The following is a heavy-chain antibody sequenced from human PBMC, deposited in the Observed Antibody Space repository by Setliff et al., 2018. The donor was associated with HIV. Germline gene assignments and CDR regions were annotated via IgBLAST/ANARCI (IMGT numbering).Heavy chain of an antibody. CDR3: ARGGGYDRSGYYPFDY. V-gene: IGHV4-4*07. D-gene: IGHD3-22*01. J-gene: IGHJ4*02. CDR1: GGSISAYY. Sequence: PSETLSLTCTVSGGSISAYYWSWIRQPAGKGLEYIGRIFAGGSTNYNPSLRSRATISINTSKNQFSLELSSVTAADTAVYYCARGGGYDRSGYYPFDYWGQGTPVTVSS. CDR2: IFAGGST.